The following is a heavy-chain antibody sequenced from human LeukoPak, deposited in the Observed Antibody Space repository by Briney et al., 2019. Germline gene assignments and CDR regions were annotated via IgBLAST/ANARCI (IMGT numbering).Heavy chain of an antibody. CDR1: GGSLSGYY. CDR2: IHPHGTT. J-gene: IGHJ4*02. Sequence: SETLSLTCGVYGGSLSGYYSTWIRQSPGKGLEWIGEIHPHGTTFYSPSLKSRVTISLDTSKNQFSLNLLSVTAADTAVYFCSRGTDLYKGGNYWGQGTLVTVSS. D-gene: IGHD3-16*01. CDR3: SRGTDLYKGGNY. V-gene: IGHV4-34*01.